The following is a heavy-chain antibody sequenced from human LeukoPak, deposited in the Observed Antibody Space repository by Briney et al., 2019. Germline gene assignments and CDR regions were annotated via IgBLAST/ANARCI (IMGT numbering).Heavy chain of an antibody. J-gene: IGHJ4*02. CDR3: ARTYCAEDCSIRYFDY. V-gene: IGHV1-46*01. CDR2: INPSGGDA. D-gene: IGHD2-21*02. CDR1: GYILSSYN. Sequence: ASVKVSCKASGYILSSYNMHWVRQAPGQGLEWLGIINPSGGDAKYAQKFQGRVTLTRDKSTSTVYMELSSLTSDDTAVYYCARTYCAEDCSIRYFDYWGQGTLVTVSS.